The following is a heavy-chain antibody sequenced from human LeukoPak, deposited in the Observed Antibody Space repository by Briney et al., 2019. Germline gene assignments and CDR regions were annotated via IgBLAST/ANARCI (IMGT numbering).Heavy chain of an antibody. Sequence: GASVTVSCKASGYTFTGYYMHWVRQAPGQGLEWMGWINPNSGGTNYAQKFQGRVTMTRDTSISTAYMELSRLRSDDTAVCYCARFVGSSWFDPWGQGTLVTVSS. D-gene: IGHD6-6*01. CDR1: GYTFTGYY. CDR3: ARFVGSSWFDP. V-gene: IGHV1-2*02. J-gene: IGHJ5*02. CDR2: INPNSGGT.